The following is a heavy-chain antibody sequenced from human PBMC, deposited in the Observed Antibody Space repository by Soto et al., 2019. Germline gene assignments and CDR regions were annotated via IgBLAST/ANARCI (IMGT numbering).Heavy chain of an antibody. Sequence: SGGSLRLSCAASGFTFSSYSMNWVRQAPGKGLEWLSYISSKSKTIYYTDSVKGRFTISRDNSKNTLYLQMNSLRAEDTAVYYCAKDLEEGRVDFWSGYYPLDGMDVWGQGTTVTVSS. CDR3: AKDLEEGRVDFWSGYYPLDGMDV. CDR2: ISSKSKTI. CDR1: GFTFSSYS. D-gene: IGHD3-3*01. V-gene: IGHV3-48*01. J-gene: IGHJ6*02.